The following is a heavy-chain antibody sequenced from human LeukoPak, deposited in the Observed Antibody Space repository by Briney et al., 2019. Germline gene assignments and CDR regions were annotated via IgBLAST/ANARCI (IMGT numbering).Heavy chain of an antibody. CDR2: ITGSGDTT. CDR1: AFIFRNYA. CDR3: AKWGDYDILTGYYVSDF. D-gene: IGHD3-9*01. J-gene: IGHJ4*02. V-gene: IGHV3-23*01. Sequence: PGGSLRLSCAASAFIFRNYAMSWVRQAPGKGLEWVSAITGSGDTTYYADSVKGRLTISRDNSKNTLYVEMNTLRAEDTAVYYCAKWGDYDILTGYYVSDFWGQGALVTVSS.